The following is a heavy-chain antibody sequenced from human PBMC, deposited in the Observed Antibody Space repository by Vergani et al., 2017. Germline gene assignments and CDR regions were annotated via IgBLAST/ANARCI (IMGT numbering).Heavy chain of an antibody. Sequence: QVQLVESGGGVVQPGRSLRLSCAASGFTFSSYALHWVRQAPVKGLEWVAFISYDGSNKYYADSVKGRFTISRDNSKNTVYLQMNSLGAEDTAVYYYARGIAWPYYMDVWGKGTTVTLSS. CDR1: GFTFSSYA. J-gene: IGHJ6*03. V-gene: IGHV3-30-3*01. CDR2: ISYDGSNK. CDR3: ARGIAWPYYMDV. D-gene: IGHD2-21*01.